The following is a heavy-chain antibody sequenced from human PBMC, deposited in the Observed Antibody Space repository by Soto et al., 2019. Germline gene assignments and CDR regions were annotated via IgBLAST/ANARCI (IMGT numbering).Heavy chain of an antibody. CDR3: AKDKAVAGYYYYCGMDV. V-gene: IGHV3-9*01. CDR1: GFTFDDYA. CDR2: ISWNSGSI. J-gene: IGHJ6*02. D-gene: IGHD6-19*01. Sequence: EVQLVESGGGLVQPGRSLRLSCAASGFTFDDYAMHWVRQAPGKGLEWVSGISWNSGSIGYADSVKGRFTISRDNAKNSLYLQMNSLRAEDTALYYCAKDKAVAGYYYYCGMDVWGQVTTVTVSS.